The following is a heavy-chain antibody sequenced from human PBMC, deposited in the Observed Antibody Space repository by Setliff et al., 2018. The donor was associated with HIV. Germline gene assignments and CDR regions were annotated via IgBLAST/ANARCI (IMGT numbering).Heavy chain of an antibody. CDR3: ARGPTGSGSAYLDN. V-gene: IGHV3-43D*03. CDR1: GFSLDDYA. J-gene: IGHJ4*02. D-gene: IGHD3-10*01. CDR2: ITWNGDTT. Sequence: PSETLSLSCAASGFSLDDYAMHWVRQLPGKGLEWVSLITWNGDTTYYADSVKGRFSISRDTSKNSLYLQMNSLTGEDTALYYCARGPTGSGSAYLDNWGQGTLVTVSS.